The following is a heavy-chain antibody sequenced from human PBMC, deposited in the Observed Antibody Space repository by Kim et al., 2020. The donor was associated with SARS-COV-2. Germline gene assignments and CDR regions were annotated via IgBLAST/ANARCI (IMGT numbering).Heavy chain of an antibody. D-gene: IGHD2-8*02. J-gene: IGHJ6*02. V-gene: IGHV4-59*01. CDR3: ARESVLRGMDV. CDR1: GGSISSYY. CDR2: IYYSGST. Sequence: SETLSLTCTVSGGSISSYYWSWIRQPPGKGLEWIGYIYYSGSTNYNPSLKSRVTISVDTSKNQFSLKLSSVTAADTAVYYCARESVLRGMDVWGQGTTVTVSS.